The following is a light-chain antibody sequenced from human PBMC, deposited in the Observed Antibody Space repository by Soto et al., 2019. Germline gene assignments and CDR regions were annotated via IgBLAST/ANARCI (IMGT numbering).Light chain of an antibody. CDR3: QQYNNWPPWT. Sequence: DIQMTQSPSTLSASVGDRVTITCRASQSISGLLAWYQQKPGKAPKLLIYKASGLESGVPSRFSGSGSGTEFTLTISSLQSEDFAVYYCQQYNNWPPWTFGQGTKVDI. CDR1: QSISGL. V-gene: IGKV1-5*03. CDR2: KAS. J-gene: IGKJ1*01.